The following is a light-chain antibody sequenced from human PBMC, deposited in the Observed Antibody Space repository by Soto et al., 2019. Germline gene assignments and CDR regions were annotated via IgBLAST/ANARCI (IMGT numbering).Light chain of an antibody. CDR2: DVS. J-gene: IGLJ2*01. CDR3: CSYAGAYTHVV. CDR1: SSDVGAYNY. V-gene: IGLV2-11*01. Sequence: QSALTQPRSVSGSPGQSVTISCTGTSSDVGAYNYVSWYQQHPGKAPKLIIYDVSKWPSGVPGRFSGSKSGNTASLTISGLQAEDEADYYCCSYAGAYTHVVFGGGTKVTVL.